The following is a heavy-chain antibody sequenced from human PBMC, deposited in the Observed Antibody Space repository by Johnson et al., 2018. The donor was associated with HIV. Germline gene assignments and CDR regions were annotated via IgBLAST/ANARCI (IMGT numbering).Heavy chain of an antibody. V-gene: IGHV3-13*01. CDR2: IASACDT. D-gene: IGHD1-26*01. Sequence: VQVVESGGGLVQPGRSLRLSCAASGFTFSRSDMHWVRQGRGKGLEWVSGIASACDTSSPGSVKGRFTAPSENAKNSLYLQMNSLRAEDTAVYYSARGGGTYAFDIWGQGTMVTVSS. J-gene: IGHJ3*02. CDR1: GFTFSRSD. CDR3: ARGGGTYAFDI.